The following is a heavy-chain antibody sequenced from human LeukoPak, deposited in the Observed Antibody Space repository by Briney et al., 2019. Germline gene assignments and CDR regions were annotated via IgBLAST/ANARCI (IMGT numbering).Heavy chain of an antibody. Sequence: GGSLRLSCEASGFMLNVYYMSWFRLAPGKGLEWLGYISSTESYTTYADSVRGRFTISRDNAKNLLFLQMDNLRTEDTAVYYCARKLGGAQCGGDCFFDHWGQGTRVAVSS. CDR2: ISSTESYT. CDR3: ARKLGGAQCGGDCFFDH. V-gene: IGHV3-11*03. D-gene: IGHD2-21*02. CDR1: GFMLNVYY. J-gene: IGHJ4*01.